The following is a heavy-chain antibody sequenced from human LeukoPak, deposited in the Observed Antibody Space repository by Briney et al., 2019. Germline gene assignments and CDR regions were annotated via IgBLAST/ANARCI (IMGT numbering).Heavy chain of an antibody. CDR1: GFTFSSYS. CDR2: ISSSSSYI. V-gene: IGHV3-21*01. CDR3: ARAGYSYDTYYFDC. Sequence: PGGSLRLSCAASGFTFSSYSMNWVRQAPGKGLEWVSSISSSSSYIYYADSVKGRFTISRDNAKNSLYLQMNSLRAEDTAVYYCARAGYSYDTYYFDCWGQGTLVTVSS. J-gene: IGHJ4*02. D-gene: IGHD5-18*01.